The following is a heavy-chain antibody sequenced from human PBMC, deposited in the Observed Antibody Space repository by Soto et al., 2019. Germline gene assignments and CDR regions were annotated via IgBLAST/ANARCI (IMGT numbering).Heavy chain of an antibody. V-gene: IGHV1-18*01. Sequence: GASVKVSCKSSGYTLSMSAISWVRQAPEKGLEWMGWISGYNGNTNYEQKFQDRVTMTTDTTTNTAYMELRSLRSDDTAVYYCAREGPRPYYYYGMDVWGQGTTVTVSS. CDR3: AREGPRPYYYYGMDV. CDR2: ISGYNGNT. CDR1: GYTLSMSA. J-gene: IGHJ6*02.